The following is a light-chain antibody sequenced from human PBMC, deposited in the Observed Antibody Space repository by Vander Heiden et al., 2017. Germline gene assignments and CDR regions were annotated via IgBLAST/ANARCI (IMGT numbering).Light chain of an antibody. CDR3: CSYAGSSTYV. V-gene: IGLV2-23*02. CDR2: EVS. Sequence: LTQPAPVPGSLGRSITISCTGTSSDVGSYNLVSWYQQHPGKAPKLMIYEVSKRPSGVSNRFSGSKSGNTASLTISGLQAEDEADYYCCSYAGSSTYVFGTGTKVTVL. J-gene: IGLJ1*01. CDR1: SSDVGSYNL.